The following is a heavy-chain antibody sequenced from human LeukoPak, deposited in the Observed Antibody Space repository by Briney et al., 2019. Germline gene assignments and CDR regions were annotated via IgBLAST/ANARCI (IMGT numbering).Heavy chain of an antibody. CDR1: GGSISGYY. CDR2: VFYSGST. Sequence: SETLSLTCTVSGGSISGYYWSWIRQPPAKGLEWIGHVFYSGSTTYNPSLKGRVTISVDTSKNKSSLKLSSVTAADTAVYYCARWWSCGGDCYLLDSWGQGTLVTVSS. V-gene: IGHV4-59*01. D-gene: IGHD2-21*02. CDR3: ARWWSCGGDCYLLDS. J-gene: IGHJ4*02.